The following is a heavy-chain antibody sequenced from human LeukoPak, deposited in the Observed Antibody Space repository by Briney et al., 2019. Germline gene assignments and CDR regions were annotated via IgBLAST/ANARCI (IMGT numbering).Heavy chain of an antibody. CDR3: AKDHDLSPLYGGPPP. Sequence: GGSLRLSCAASGFTFSSYGMHWVRQAPGKGLEWVAVISYDGSNKYYADSVKGRFTISRDNSKNTLYLQMNSLRAEDTAVYYCAKDHDLSPLYGGPPPWGQGTLVTVSS. CDR1: GFTFSSYG. D-gene: IGHD4-23*01. V-gene: IGHV3-30*18. J-gene: IGHJ5*02. CDR2: ISYDGSNK.